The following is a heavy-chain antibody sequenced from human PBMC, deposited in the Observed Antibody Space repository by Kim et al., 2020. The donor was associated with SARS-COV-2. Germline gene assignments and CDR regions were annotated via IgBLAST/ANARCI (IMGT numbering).Heavy chain of an antibody. CDR3: AKDPGGVVTLFGYYYYGMDV. J-gene: IGHJ6*02. V-gene: IGHV3-30*18. CDR1: GFTFSSYG. D-gene: IGHD2-21*02. CDR2: ISYDGSNK. Sequence: GGSLRLSCAASGFTFSSYGMHWVRQAPGKGLEWVAVISYDGSNKYYADSVKGRFTISRDNSKNTLYLQMNSLRAEDTAVYYCAKDPGGVVTLFGYYYYGMDVWGQGTTVTVSS.